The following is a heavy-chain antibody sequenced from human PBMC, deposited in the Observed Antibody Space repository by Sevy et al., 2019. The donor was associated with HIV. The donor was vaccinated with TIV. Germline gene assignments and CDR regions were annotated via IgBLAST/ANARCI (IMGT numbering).Heavy chain of an antibody. D-gene: IGHD2-8*02. CDR3: STDPIIVLLVTDGMDV. V-gene: IGHV3-15*01. CDR2: IMSKSDGGTT. CDR1: GFTFSYAW. J-gene: IGHJ6*02. Sequence: GGSLRLSCVASGFTFSYAWMSWVRQAPGKGLEWVGRIMSKSDGGTTDYAAPVKGSFTISRDDSKNTLYLQMNSLKIEDTAVYYCSTDPIIVLLVTDGMDVWGQGTTVTVS.